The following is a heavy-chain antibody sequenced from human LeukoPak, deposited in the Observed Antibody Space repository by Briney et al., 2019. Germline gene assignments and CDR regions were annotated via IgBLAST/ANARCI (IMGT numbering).Heavy chain of an antibody. CDR3: ARGYSGNTVTSRSLNY. CDR2: INHSGST. D-gene: IGHD4-17*01. V-gene: IGHV4-34*01. CDR1: GGSFSGYY. J-gene: IGHJ4*02. Sequence: SETMSLTCAVYGGSFSGYYWSWICQPPGKGLEWIGEINHSGSTNHNPSLKSRVTISVDTSKNQFSPKLSSVTAADTAVYYCARGYSGNTVTSRSLNYWGQGTLVTVSS.